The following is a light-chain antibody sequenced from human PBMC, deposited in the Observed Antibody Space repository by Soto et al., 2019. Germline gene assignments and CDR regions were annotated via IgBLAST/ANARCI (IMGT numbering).Light chain of an antibody. V-gene: IGKV3D-11*01. J-gene: IGKJ1*01. CDR1: QGVSSY. CDR2: DAS. CDR3: KQYGSSGT. Sequence: EIVLTQSPATLSLSPGERATLSCRASQGVSSYLAWYQQKPGQAPRLLIYDASNRASGIPARFSGSGPGTEFTLTIRRLEPEDFAVYYCKQYGSSGTCGQGTKVDIK.